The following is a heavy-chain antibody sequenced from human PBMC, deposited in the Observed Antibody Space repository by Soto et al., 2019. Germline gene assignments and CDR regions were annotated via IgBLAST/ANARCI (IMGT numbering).Heavy chain of an antibody. CDR2: ITGSGGVM. D-gene: IGHD2-21*01. CDR1: GLDFSGSE. CDR3: AKVAPFILGSPV. J-gene: IGHJ4*02. Sequence: LRLSCTASGLDFSGSEMNWFRQAPGKGLEWVAYITGSGGVMFHADSVKGRFSISRDNAKNSLFLEMNNLTADDTGVYYCAKVAPFILGSPVWGQGTLVTVSS. V-gene: IGHV3-48*03.